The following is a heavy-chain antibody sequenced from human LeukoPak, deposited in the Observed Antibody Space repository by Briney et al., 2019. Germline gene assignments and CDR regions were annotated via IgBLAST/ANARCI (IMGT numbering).Heavy chain of an antibody. J-gene: IGHJ4*02. Sequence: MHXXRQAPGKGLEYVSAISSNGDNTYYADSVKGRFTISRDNSKNTLYLQMSSLRADDTAVYYCVRGTGYWGQGTLVTVSS. CDR3: VRGTGY. CDR2: ISSNGDNT. V-gene: IGHV3-64D*06.